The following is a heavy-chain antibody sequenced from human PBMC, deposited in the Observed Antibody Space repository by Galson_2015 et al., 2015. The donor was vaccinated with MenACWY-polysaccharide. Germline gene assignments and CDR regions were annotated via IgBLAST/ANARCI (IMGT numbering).Heavy chain of an antibody. CDR2: TYYSGST. CDR3: ARGYFDSRGYSNWFDP. Sequence: ETLSLTCSVSGGSMSGSYWSWLRQPPGKELEWIGYTYYSGSTNYNPSLESRVTISVDTPKNQFSLKLTSVTAADTAVYYCARGYFDSRGYSNWFDPWGQGTLVTVSS. V-gene: IGHV4-59*01. D-gene: IGHD3-22*01. J-gene: IGHJ5*02. CDR1: GGSMSGSY.